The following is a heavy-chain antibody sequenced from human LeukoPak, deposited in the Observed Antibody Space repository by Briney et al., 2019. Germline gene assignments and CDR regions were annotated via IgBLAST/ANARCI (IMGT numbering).Heavy chain of an antibody. V-gene: IGHV3-23*01. CDR2: ISGSGGST. Sequence: GGSLRLSCAASGFTFSSYAVSWVRQAPGKGLEWVSAISGSGGSTYYADSVKGRFTISGDNSKNTLYLQMNSLRAEDTAVYYCAKALIYYDSSGYRNQPFDYWGQGTLVTVSS. D-gene: IGHD3-22*01. J-gene: IGHJ4*02. CDR1: GFTFSSYA. CDR3: AKALIYYDSSGYRNQPFDY.